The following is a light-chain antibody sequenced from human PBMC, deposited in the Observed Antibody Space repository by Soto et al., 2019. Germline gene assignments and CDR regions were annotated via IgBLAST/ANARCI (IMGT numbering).Light chain of an antibody. CDR1: QSVSTN. Sequence: EILMTQSPAILSLSPGERATLSCGASQSVSTNLAWYQQKPGQAPRLLIYGASSRATGIPDRVSGSGSGTDFTLTISRLEPEDFAVYYCQHYDSSSITFGQGTRLEI. CDR3: QHYDSSSIT. J-gene: IGKJ5*01. CDR2: GAS. V-gene: IGKV3-20*01.